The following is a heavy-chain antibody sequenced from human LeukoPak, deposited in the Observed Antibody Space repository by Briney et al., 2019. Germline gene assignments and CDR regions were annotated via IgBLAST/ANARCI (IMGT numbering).Heavy chain of an antibody. D-gene: IGHD3-9*01. CDR2: INPNSGGT. CDR3: ARDPKIVLYYDILTGYYNSWFDP. V-gene: IGHV1-2*02. J-gene: IGHJ5*02. CDR1: GYTFTGSY. Sequence: ASVKVSCKASGYTFTGSYMHWVRQAPGQGLEWMGWINPNSGGTNYAQKFQGRVTMTRDTSISTAYMELSRLSSDDTAVYYCARDPKIVLYYDILTGYYNSWFDPWGQGTLVTVSS.